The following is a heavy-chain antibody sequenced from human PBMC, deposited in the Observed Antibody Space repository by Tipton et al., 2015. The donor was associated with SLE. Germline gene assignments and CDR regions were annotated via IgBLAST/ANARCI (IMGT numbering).Heavy chain of an antibody. J-gene: IGHJ3*02. D-gene: IGHD3-10*01. V-gene: IGHV3-30*04. CDR3: AKDPGWEMGRGLTGAFDI. CDR2: ISSDGSNK. Sequence: SLRLSCAASGFTFSSYTMYWVRQAPGKGLECVAVISSDGSNKYYADSVKGRFTISRDNSKNTLYLQMNSLRTEDTAVYYCAKDPGWEMGRGLTGAFDIWGQGTMVTVSS. CDR1: GFTFSSYT.